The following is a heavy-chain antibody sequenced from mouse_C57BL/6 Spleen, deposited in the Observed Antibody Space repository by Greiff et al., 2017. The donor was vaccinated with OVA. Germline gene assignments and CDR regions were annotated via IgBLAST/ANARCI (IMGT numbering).Heavy chain of an antibody. Sequence: EVQLVESGGGLVKPGGSLKLSCAASGFTFTSYTMSWVRQTPGKRLEWVATISGGGGNTYYPDSVKGRFTISRDNAKNTLYLQMSSLRSEDTALYYCALTGGLDYWGQGTTLTVSS. CDR1: GFTFTSYT. V-gene: IGHV5-9*01. CDR2: ISGGGGNT. J-gene: IGHJ2*01. CDR3: ALTGGLDY.